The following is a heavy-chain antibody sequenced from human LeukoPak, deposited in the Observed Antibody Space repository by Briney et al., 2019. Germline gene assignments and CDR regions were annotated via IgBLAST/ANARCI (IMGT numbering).Heavy chain of an antibody. CDR3: ATRRSGNYFAAFDY. D-gene: IGHD3-22*01. Sequence: GGSLRLSCAASGFTFINYAMNWVRQAPEKGLEWVSTVSGPGTTTYYADSVKGRFTVSRDNSKNTVFLQMDSRRAEDTAVYYCATRRSGNYFAAFDYWGQGILVTVSS. CDR2: VSGPGTTT. V-gene: IGHV3-23*01. J-gene: IGHJ4*02. CDR1: GFTFINYA.